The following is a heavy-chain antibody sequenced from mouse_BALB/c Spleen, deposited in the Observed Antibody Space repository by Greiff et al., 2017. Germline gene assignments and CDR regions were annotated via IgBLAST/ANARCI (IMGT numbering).Heavy chain of an antibody. J-gene: IGHJ2*01. Sequence: EVKLVESGGGLVQPGGSLRLSCATSGFTFTDYYMSWVRQPPGKALEWLGFIRNKANGYTTEYSASVKGRFTISRDNSQSILYLQMNTLRAEDSATYYCARDPNWGYFDYWGQGTTLTVSS. CDR3: ARDPNWGYFDY. D-gene: IGHD4-1*01. CDR1: GFTFTDYY. V-gene: IGHV7-3*02. CDR2: IRNKANGYTT.